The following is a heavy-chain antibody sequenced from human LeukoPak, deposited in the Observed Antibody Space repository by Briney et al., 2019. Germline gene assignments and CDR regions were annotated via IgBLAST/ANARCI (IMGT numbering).Heavy chain of an antibody. J-gene: IGHJ4*02. CDR1: GFIFRGYW. Sequence: GGSLRLSCAASGFIFRGYWMHWVRQAPGKGLVWVSRINSDGSSTNYADSVKGRFTVSRDNAKNTLYLQVNSLRAEDTAVYYCAKAVYGNDGYYSFDHWGQGTLVTVSS. D-gene: IGHD6-25*01. CDR2: INSDGSST. CDR3: AKAVYGNDGYYSFDH. V-gene: IGHV3-74*01.